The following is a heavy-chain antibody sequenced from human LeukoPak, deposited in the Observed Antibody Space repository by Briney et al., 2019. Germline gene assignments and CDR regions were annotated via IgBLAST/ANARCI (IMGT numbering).Heavy chain of an antibody. Sequence: GGSLRLSCAASEFTFSDYYMSWIRQAPGKGLEWVSYISSSGSTIYYADPVKGRFTISRDNAKNSLYLQMNSLRAEDTAVYYCARDIRTMVRGVTVPYYYYTMDVWGQGTTVTVSS. CDR3: ARDIRTMVRGVTVPYYYYTMDV. CDR2: ISSSGSTI. V-gene: IGHV3-11*01. J-gene: IGHJ6*02. D-gene: IGHD3-10*01. CDR1: EFTFSDYY.